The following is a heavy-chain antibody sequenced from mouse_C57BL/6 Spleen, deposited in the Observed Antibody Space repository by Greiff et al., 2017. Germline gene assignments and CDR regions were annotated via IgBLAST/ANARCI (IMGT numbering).Heavy chain of an antibody. Sequence: EVKLVESGGGLVKPGGSLKLSCAASGFTFSSYAMSWVRQTPEKRLEWVATISDGGSYTYYPDNVKGRFTISRDNAKNNLYLQMSHMKSEDTAMYYCARDRTTVVEDWYFYVWGTGTTVTVSS. V-gene: IGHV5-4*01. D-gene: IGHD1-1*01. J-gene: IGHJ1*03. CDR1: GFTFSSYA. CDR2: ISDGGSYT. CDR3: ARDRTTVVEDWYFYV.